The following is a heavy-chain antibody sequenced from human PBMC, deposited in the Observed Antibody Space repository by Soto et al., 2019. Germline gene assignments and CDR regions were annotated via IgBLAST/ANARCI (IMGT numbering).Heavy chain of an antibody. CDR1: GYSFTSYW. V-gene: IGHV5-10-1*01. CDR3: ARHLPSPYYDFWCGFGRGYYYGMDV. CDR2: IDPSDSYT. J-gene: IGHJ6*02. D-gene: IGHD3-3*01. Sequence: GESLKISCKGSGYSFTSYWISWVRQMPGKGLEWMGRIDPSDSYTNYSPSFQGHVTISADKSISTAYLQWSSLKASDTAMYYCARHLPSPYYDFWCGFGRGYYYGMDVCGQGTTVTVSS.